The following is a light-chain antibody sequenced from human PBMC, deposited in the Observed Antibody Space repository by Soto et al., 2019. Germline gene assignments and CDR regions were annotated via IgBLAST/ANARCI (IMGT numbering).Light chain of an antibody. CDR3: TQATQFPRT. Sequence: DIVLTQTPLSSPVTLGQPASISCRSSQSLLHSDGNTYLNWLQQRPGQPPRLLVYQTSNRFSGVRDRFSGSGAGKEFTLEISRVEAEDVGVYYCTQATQFPRTFGQGTKVEIK. V-gene: IGKV2-24*01. CDR1: QSLLHSDGNTY. CDR2: QTS. J-gene: IGKJ1*01.